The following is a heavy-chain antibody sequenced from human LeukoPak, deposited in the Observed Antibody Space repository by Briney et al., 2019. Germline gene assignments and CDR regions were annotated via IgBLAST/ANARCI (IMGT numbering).Heavy chain of an antibody. D-gene: IGHD6-13*01. Sequence: GGSLRLSCAASGFTFSNYAMHWVRQAPGKGLEWVAVVSYDGSNKYYADSVKGRFTISRDNSKNTLYLQMNSLRAEDAAIYYCAKDQLPGGIAAAALRYWGQGTLVTVSS. CDR2: VSYDGSNK. J-gene: IGHJ4*02. CDR3: AKDQLPGGIAAAALRY. V-gene: IGHV3-30-3*01. CDR1: GFTFSNYA.